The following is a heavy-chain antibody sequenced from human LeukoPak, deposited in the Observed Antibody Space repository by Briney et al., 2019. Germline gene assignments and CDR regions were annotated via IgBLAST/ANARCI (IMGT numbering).Heavy chain of an antibody. V-gene: IGHV1-69*13. CDR2: IIPIFGTA. J-gene: IGHJ6*02. CDR3: ARALDYYDTSGYYPIHYYFYGMDV. D-gene: IGHD3-22*01. Sequence: ASVKVSCKASGGTFSSYAISWVRQAPGQGLEWMGGIIPIFGTANYAQKFQGRVTITADESTSTAYMELSGLRSEDTAVYYCARALDYYDTSGYYPIHYYFYGMDVWGQGTTVTVSS. CDR1: GGTFSSYA.